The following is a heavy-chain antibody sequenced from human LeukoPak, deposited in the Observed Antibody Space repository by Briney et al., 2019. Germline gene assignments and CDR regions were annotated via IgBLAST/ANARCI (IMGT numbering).Heavy chain of an antibody. CDR3: ARRSGHIVVVTAILFGGHFDY. CDR1: GFTFSSYS. V-gene: IGHV3-21*01. J-gene: IGHJ4*02. Sequence: GGSLRLSCAASGFTFSSYSMNWVRQAPGKGLEWVSSISSSSSYIYYADSVKGRFTISRDNAKNSLYLQMNSLRAEDTAVYYCARRSGHIVVVTAILFGGHFDYWGQGTLVTVSS. CDR2: ISSSSSYI. D-gene: IGHD2-21*02.